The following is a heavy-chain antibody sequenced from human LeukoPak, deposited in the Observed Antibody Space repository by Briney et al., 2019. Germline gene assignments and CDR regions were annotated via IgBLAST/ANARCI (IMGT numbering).Heavy chain of an antibody. Sequence: GGSLSLSCASSGFTFSSYAVSWVRQAPGKGLDWVSSISSSSSYIYYADSVEGRFTISRDNAKNSLYLQMNSLRAEDTAVYYCARHLGDWGQGTLVTVSS. CDR2: ISSSSSYI. CDR1: GFTFSSYA. J-gene: IGHJ4*02. V-gene: IGHV3-21*01. CDR3: ARHLGD.